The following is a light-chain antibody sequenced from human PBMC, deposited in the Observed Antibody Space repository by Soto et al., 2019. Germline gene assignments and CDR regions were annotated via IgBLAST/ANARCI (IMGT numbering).Light chain of an antibody. CDR3: LQDYSYPLT. V-gene: IGKV1-6*01. CDR1: QGTGND. CDR2: AAS. J-gene: IGKJ4*01. Sequence: AIQMTQSPSSLSASVGDRVTITCRASQGTGNDLGWYQQKPGKAPKFLIYAASSLQSGVPSRFSGSGSGTDFTLTISSLQPEDFATYYCLQDYSYPLTFGGGTKVEIK.